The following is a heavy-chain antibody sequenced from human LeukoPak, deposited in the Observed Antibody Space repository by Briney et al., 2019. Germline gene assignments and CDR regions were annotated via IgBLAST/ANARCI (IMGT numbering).Heavy chain of an antibody. V-gene: IGHV4-59*01. D-gene: IGHD6-19*01. CDR1: GGSISSYY. CDR2: IYYSGST. J-gene: IGHJ4*02. Sequence: SETLSLTCTVSGGSISSYYWSWIRQPPGKGLEWIGYIYYSGSTNYNPSLKSRVTISVDTSKNQFSLKLSSVTAADTAVYYCARVAVAGTNVDYWGQGTLVTVSS. CDR3: ARVAVAGTNVDY.